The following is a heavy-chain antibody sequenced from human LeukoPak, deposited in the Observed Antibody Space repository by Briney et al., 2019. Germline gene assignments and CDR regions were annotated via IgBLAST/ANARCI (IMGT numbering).Heavy chain of an antibody. CDR1: GFSHTTSGVA. J-gene: IGHJ4*02. D-gene: IGHD4-17*01. CDR3: AKGTTVTAASDY. V-gene: IGHV2-5*02. CDR2: IYWDDDK. Sequence: SGPTLVNPTQTLTLTCTFSGFSHTTSGVAVGWIRQPPGKALEWLALIYWDDDKRYSPSLKSRLTITKDTSKNQVVLTMTNMDPVDTATYYCAKGTTVTAASDYWGQGTLVTVSS.